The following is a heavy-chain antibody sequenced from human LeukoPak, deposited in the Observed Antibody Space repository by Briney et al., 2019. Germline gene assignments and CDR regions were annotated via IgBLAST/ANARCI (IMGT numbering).Heavy chain of an antibody. D-gene: IGHD2-15*01. CDR3: AKGAVESLDYYFYMEV. CDR1: GFSFSNFA. V-gene: IGHV3-23*01. CDR2: ISGSGGTT. Sequence: TGGSLRLSCAASGFSFSNFAMNWVRQAPGKGLEWVSTISGSGGTTYNADSVKGRFTISRDNSKNTLYLEMSTLIAEDTAVYYCAKGAVESLDYYFYMEVWGKGTTVTVS. J-gene: IGHJ6*03.